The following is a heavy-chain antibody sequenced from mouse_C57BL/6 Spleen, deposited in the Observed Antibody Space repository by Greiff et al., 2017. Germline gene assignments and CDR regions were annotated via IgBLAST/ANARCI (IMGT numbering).Heavy chain of an antibody. Sequence: EVQLQQSGPELVKPGASVKISCKASGYTFTDYCMNWVKQSHGKSLEWIGDINPNNGGTSYNQKFKGKATLTVDKSSSTAYMELRSLTSEDSAVYYCARSHYYGSSLFAYWGQGTLVTVSA. CDR2: INPNNGGT. CDR3: ARSHYYGSSLFAY. V-gene: IGHV1-26*01. CDR1: GYTFTDYC. J-gene: IGHJ3*01. D-gene: IGHD1-1*01.